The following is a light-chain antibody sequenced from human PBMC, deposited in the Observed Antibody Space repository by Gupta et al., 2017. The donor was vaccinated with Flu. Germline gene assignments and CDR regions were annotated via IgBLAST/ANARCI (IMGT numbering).Light chain of an antibody. Sequence: PASRSASVRDKVTSTCRASQSVSSYLTWYQHIPGKAPKVLIYSASILQSGVPSRFIGSGSGTDFTLTISGLQPEDSAIYYCQQTYNTPWTFGQGTKVEIK. V-gene: IGKV1-39*01. J-gene: IGKJ1*01. CDR1: QSVSSY. CDR2: SAS. CDR3: QQTYNTPWT.